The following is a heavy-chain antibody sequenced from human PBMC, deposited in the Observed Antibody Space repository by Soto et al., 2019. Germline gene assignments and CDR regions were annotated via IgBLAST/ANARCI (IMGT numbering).Heavy chain of an antibody. J-gene: IGHJ4*02. D-gene: IGHD1-1*01. Sequence: SETLSLTRTVSGGSISSGGYFWSWIRQPPGKGLEWIGNIFYSGTTYYNPSLKSRVTISVDTSKNQFSLKLSSVTAADTAVYFCARGVLYWGQGTLVTVSS. CDR2: IFYSGTT. V-gene: IGHV4-31*03. CDR1: GGSISSGGYF. CDR3: ARGVLY.